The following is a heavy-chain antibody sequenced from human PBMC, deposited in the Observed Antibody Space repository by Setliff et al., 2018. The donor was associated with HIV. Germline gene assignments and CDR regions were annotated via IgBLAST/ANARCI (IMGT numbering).Heavy chain of an antibody. CDR3: AGGPLLPAATQNAWFDY. V-gene: IGHV3-74*01. Sequence: GGSLRLSCAASGFTFSSYSMIWVRQAPGKGLEWVSRINSDGSSTNYADSVKGRFTISRDNSKNTLYLQMNSLRAEDTAVYYCAGGPLLPAATQNAWFDYWGQGTLVTVSS. CDR1: GFTFSSYS. J-gene: IGHJ4*02. CDR2: INSDGSST. D-gene: IGHD2-2*01.